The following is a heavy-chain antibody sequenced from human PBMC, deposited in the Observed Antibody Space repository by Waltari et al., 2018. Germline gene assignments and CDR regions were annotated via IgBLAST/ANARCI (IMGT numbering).Heavy chain of an antibody. J-gene: IGHJ6*02. V-gene: IGHV4-4*02. CDR3: AREREGGIRGQYGLDV. CDR1: GGPIGSGDV. Sequence: QVQLQESGPGLVKTSGTLSLTCAVAGGPIGSGDVWSWVRQPPGKGLVWIGDIYHSGTTNYNPSLESRVTISIDNPKNHFSLKLRSVTAADTAMYYCAREREGGIRGQYGLDVWGQGTTVTVSS. CDR2: IYHSGTT. D-gene: IGHD3-16*02.